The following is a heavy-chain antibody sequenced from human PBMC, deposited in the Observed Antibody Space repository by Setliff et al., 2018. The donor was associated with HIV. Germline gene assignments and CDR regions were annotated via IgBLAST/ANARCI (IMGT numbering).Heavy chain of an antibody. J-gene: IGHJ6*02. CDR3: ARLGSGWSDSYYYAMDV. CDR2: ISPYNGHT. D-gene: IGHD6-19*01. Sequence: GASVKVSCKASGYTFKTYGISWVRQAPGHGLEWMGWISPYNGHTNYAQNFQGRVTMTIDTSTSRAYMELKSLTSDDTAAYFCARLGSGWSDSYYYAMDVWGQGTTVTV. V-gene: IGHV1-18*01. CDR1: GYTFKTYG.